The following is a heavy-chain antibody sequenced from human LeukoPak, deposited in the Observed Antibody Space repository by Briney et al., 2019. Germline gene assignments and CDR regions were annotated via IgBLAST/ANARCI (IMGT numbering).Heavy chain of an antibody. V-gene: IGHV5-51*01. CDR1: GSRFTSYW. J-gene: IGHJ5*02. CDR3: ARHYYGSGSNNWFDP. Sequence: GASLQISCQGSGSRFTSYWIGWARRLPGKGLEGMGIIYPGDSDTRYSPSFQGQVTISADKSISTAYLQWSSLKASDTAMYYCARHYYGSGSNNWFDPWGQGTLVTVSS. CDR2: IYPGDSDT. D-gene: IGHD3-10*01.